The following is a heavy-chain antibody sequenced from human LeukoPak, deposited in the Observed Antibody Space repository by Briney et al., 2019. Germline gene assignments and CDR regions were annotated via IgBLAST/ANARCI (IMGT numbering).Heavy chain of an antibody. V-gene: IGHV3-33*01. CDR2: IWYDGSNK. CDR1: GFTFSSYG. D-gene: IGHD4-17*01. J-gene: IGHJ6*02. CDR3: ARTMTTVTTYYYYGMDV. Sequence: GGSLRLSCAAFGFTFSSYGMHWVRQAPGKGLEWVAVIWYDGSNKYYADSVKGRFTISRDNSKNTLYLQMNSLRAEDTAVYYCARTMTTVTTYYYYGMDVWGQGTTVTVSS.